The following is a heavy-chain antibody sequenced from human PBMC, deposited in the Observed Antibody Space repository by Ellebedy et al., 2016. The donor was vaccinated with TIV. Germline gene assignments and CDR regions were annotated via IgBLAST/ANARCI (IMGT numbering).Heavy chain of an antibody. CDR2: IKEDGRGK. CDR1: GFSFSTHW. Sequence: GESLKISCEVSGFSFSTHWMRWVRQAPGKGLEWVANIKEDGRGKYYADSVKGRFTISRDNAKNSLYLQMNSLRGEDTAVYYCAVRPLAPNYFDSWGRGTLVTVSS. V-gene: IGHV3-7*01. D-gene: IGHD2-15*01. J-gene: IGHJ4*02. CDR3: AVRPLAPNYFDS.